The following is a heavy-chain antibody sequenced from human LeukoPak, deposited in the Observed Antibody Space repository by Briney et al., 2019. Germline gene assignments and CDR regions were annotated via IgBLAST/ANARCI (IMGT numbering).Heavy chain of an antibody. V-gene: IGHV4-39*01. Sequence: PSETLSLTCTVSGGSISSPTYSWAWIRQPPGKGLEWLGSVPHSGSAYYSPSLKSRVTMSGDTSKNQFSLRLSSVTAADTAVYYCARAMPYYYDSSGYYGGYYFDYWGQGTLVTVSS. CDR3: ARAMPYYYDSSGYYGGYYFDY. CDR1: GGSISSPTYS. J-gene: IGHJ4*02. D-gene: IGHD3-22*01. CDR2: VPHSGSA.